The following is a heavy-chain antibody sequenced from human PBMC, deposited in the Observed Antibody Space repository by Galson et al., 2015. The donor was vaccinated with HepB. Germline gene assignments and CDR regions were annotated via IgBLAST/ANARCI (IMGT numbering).Heavy chain of an antibody. CDR1: GYTFTSYG. Sequence: SCKASGYTFTSYGISWVRQAPGQGLEWMGWISAYNGNTNYAQKLQGRVTMTTDTSTSTAYMELRSLRSDDTAVYYCARLYDFWSGYLQFDYWGQGTLVTVSS. CDR2: ISAYNGNT. V-gene: IGHV1-18*01. D-gene: IGHD3-3*01. CDR3: ARLYDFWSGYLQFDY. J-gene: IGHJ4*02.